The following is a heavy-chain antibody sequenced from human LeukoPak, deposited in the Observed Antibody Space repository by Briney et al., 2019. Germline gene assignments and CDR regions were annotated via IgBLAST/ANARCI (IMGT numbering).Heavy chain of an antibody. CDR3: ARDEIAVAGSDAFDI. Sequence: PGGSLRLSCAASGFTFSSYWMSWVRQAPGKGLEWVANITQDGSEKYYVDSVKGRFTISRDNAKNSLYLQMNSLRAEDTAVYYCARDEIAVAGSDAFDIWGQGTMVTVSS. CDR2: ITQDGSEK. CDR1: GFTFSSYW. J-gene: IGHJ3*02. D-gene: IGHD6-19*01. V-gene: IGHV3-7*04.